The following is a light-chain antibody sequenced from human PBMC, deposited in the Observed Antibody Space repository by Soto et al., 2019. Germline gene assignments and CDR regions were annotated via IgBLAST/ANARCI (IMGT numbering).Light chain of an antibody. CDR2: DAS. J-gene: IGKJ3*01. Sequence: EIVLTQSPATLSLSPGERATLSCRASQSVSSYLAWYQQKPGQAPRLLIYDASDRATGIPARFGGSGSGTDVTLTVSSLEPEDFAVYYWQERSNWLLTFGPGTKVDIK. CDR3: QERSNWLLT. CDR1: QSVSSY. V-gene: IGKV3-11*01.